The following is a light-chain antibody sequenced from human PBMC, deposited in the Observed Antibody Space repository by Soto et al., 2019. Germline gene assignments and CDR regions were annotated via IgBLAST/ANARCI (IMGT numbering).Light chain of an antibody. V-gene: IGKV3-20*01. Sequence: IALTHTLVSLFPSPWQRATLSCRSSQSVSSSYLAWYQQKPGQAPRLLIYGASSRATGIPDRFSGSGSGTDFTLTVSRLEPEDFAVYYCQHYGSSTLTFGGGTKVDIK. CDR2: GAS. CDR1: QSVSSSY. J-gene: IGKJ4*01. CDR3: QHYGSSTLT.